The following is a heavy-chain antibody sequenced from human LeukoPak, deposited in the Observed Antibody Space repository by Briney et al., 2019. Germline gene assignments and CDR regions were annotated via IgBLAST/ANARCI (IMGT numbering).Heavy chain of an antibody. CDR1: GGTFSTYA. Sequence: SVKVSCKASGGTFSTYAINWVRQAPGHGLEWMGRIIPILSQVNYAQKFQGRVSITADESTSTAYMDLSSLRSEDTAVYYCVTGGAYRDAFDIWGQGTMVIVSS. D-gene: IGHD3-10*01. CDR2: IIPILSQV. J-gene: IGHJ3*02. V-gene: IGHV1-69*11. CDR3: VTGGAYRDAFDI.